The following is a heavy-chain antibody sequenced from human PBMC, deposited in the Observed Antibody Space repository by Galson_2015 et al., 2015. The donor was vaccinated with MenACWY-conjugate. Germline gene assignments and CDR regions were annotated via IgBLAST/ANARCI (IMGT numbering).Heavy chain of an antibody. Sequence: SLRLSCAASGFTFSSYAMHWVRQAPGKGLEWVAVIWYDGSNTYYADSVKGRFTISRDNSKNTVYLQMNSLTAEDTAMYYCTAINRGIDYWGQGTLVTVAS. CDR3: TAINRGIDY. V-gene: IGHV3-33*08. CDR1: GFTFSSYA. D-gene: IGHD3-16*01. CDR2: IWYDGSNT. J-gene: IGHJ4*02.